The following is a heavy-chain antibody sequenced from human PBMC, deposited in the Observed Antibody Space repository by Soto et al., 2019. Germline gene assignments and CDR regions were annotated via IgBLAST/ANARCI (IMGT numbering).Heavy chain of an antibody. J-gene: IGHJ6*02. CDR1: GFTFSSYS. CDR3: ASPLSYYGSGSYSPPYYYYGMDV. Sequence: AGGSLSLSCAASGFTFSSYSMNWVRQAPGKGLEWVSSISSSSSYIYYADSVKGRFTISRDNAKNSLYLQMNSLRAEDTAVYYCASPLSYYGSGSYSPPYYYYGMDVWGQGTTVTVSS. D-gene: IGHD3-10*01. V-gene: IGHV3-21*01. CDR2: ISSSSSYI.